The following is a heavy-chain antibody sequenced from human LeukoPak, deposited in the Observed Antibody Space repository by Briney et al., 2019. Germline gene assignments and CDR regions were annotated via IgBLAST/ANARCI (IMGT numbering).Heavy chain of an antibody. J-gene: IGHJ6*02. V-gene: IGHV3-30-3*01. CDR2: ISYDGSNK. CDR1: GFTFSSYA. Sequence: GGSLRLSCAASGFTFSSYAMDWVRQAPGKGLEWVAVISYDGSNKYYADSVKGRFTISRDNSKTTLYLQINSLRAEATAVYYCARGDYSNLYYYYGMDVWGQGTPVTVSS. CDR3: ARGDYSNLYYYYGMDV. D-gene: IGHD4-11*01.